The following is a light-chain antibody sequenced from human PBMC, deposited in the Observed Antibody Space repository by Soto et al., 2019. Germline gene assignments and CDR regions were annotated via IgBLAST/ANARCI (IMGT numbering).Light chain of an antibody. V-gene: IGKV1-27*01. J-gene: IGKJ1*01. CDR3: NEYNSAPVT. Sequence: DIQMTQSPSSLSASVGDRVTINCRASQGISNYFGWYQQKPGKVPNLLIDAASTLHSGVTSRFSGSGSGTDFTLTISSLQPDDVATYYCNEYNSAPVTFGQGTKVEIK. CDR1: QGISNY. CDR2: AAS.